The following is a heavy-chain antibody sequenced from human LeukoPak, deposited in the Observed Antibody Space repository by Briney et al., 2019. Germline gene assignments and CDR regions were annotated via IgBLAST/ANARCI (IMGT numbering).Heavy chain of an antibody. V-gene: IGHV3-30*18. Sequence: PGGSLSLSCAASGFTFSSYGMHWVRQAPGKGLEWVAVISYDGSNKYYADSVKGRFTISRDNSKNTLYLQMNSLRAEDTAVYYCAKGASPYNYGSFDYWGQGTLVTVSS. D-gene: IGHD5-18*01. J-gene: IGHJ4*02. CDR2: ISYDGSNK. CDR1: GFTFSSYG. CDR3: AKGASPYNYGSFDY.